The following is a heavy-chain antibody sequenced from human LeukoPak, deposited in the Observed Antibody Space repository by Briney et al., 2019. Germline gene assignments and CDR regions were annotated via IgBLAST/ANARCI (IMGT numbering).Heavy chain of an antibody. CDR2: IKPSNGDT. Sequence: SLVKVSCKASGYTFTYHYIHLVRQAPGQGLEWMGIIKPSNGDTVYAQRFQGRVTMTRDTSTSTVYMELSSLDSEDTAVYYCARESDVGKDFDCWGQGTLVTVS. D-gene: IGHD1-1*01. CDR1: GYTFTYHY. J-gene: IGHJ4*02. V-gene: IGHV1-46*01. CDR3: ARESDVGKDFDC.